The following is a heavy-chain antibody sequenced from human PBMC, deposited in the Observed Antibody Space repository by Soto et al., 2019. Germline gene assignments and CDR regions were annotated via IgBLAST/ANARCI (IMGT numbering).Heavy chain of an antibody. CDR1: GYSFTSYW. D-gene: IGHD6-13*01. Sequence: GESLKISCKGSGYSFTSYWISWVRQMPGKGLEWMGRIDPSDSYTNYSPSFQGHVTISADKSISTAYLQWSSLKASDTAMYYCARRSEAAGIWGYYGMDVWGQGTTVTVSS. V-gene: IGHV5-10-1*01. CDR2: IDPSDSYT. CDR3: ARRSEAAGIWGYYGMDV. J-gene: IGHJ6*02.